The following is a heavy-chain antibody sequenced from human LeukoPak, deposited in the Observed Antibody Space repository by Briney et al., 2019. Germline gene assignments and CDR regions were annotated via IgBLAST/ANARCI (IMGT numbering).Heavy chain of an antibody. D-gene: IGHD3-9*01. CDR3: ARYYFDWPRTPYGMDV. V-gene: IGHV4-59*02. J-gene: IGHJ6*02. CDR2: IYYSGST. CDR1: DGSVSSYY. Sequence: KTSETLSLTCTVSDGSVSSYYWSWIRQPPGKGLEWIGYIYYSGSTNYNPSLKSRVTISVDTSKNQFSLKLSSVTAADTAVYYCARYYFDWPRTPYGMDVWGQGTTVTVSS.